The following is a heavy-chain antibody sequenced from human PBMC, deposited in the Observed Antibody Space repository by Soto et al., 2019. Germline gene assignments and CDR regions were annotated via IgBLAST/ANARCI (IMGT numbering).Heavy chain of an antibody. CDR2: FDPEDGET. Sequence: ASVKVSCKVSGYTLTELSMHWVRQAPGKGLEWMGGFDPEDGETIYAQKFQGIVTMTEDTSTDTAYMELSSLRSEDTAVYYCARDHRLAGPFWSPQGAFDIWGQGTMVTVSS. V-gene: IGHV1-24*01. CDR3: ARDHRLAGPFWSPQGAFDI. CDR1: GYTLTELS. J-gene: IGHJ3*02. D-gene: IGHD3-3*01.